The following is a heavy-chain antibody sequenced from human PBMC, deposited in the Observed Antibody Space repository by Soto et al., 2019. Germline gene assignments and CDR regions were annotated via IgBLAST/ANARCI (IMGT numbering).Heavy chain of an antibody. V-gene: IGHV3-30*18. CDR2: ISYDGTNK. Sequence: QVQLVESGGGVVQPGRSLRLSCAASGFTFSSYGMHWVRQAPGKGQEWVAVISYDGTNKYYADSVKGRFTISRDNSKNTLYLQMNSLRAEDTAVYYCAKDDRPWFSSYYFDYWGQGTLVTVSS. CDR3: AKDDRPWFSSYYFDY. D-gene: IGHD3-10*01. J-gene: IGHJ4*02. CDR1: GFTFSSYG.